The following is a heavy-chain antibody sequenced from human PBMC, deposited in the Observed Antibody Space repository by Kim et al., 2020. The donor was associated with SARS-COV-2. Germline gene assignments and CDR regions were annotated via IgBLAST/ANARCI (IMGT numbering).Heavy chain of an antibody. CDR3: ARDPGYDILTGYYNHYFDY. D-gene: IGHD3-9*01. J-gene: IGHJ4*02. Sequence: SETLSLTCTVSGGSISSSSYYWGWIRQPPGKGLEWIGSIYYSGSTYYNPSLKSRVTISVDTSKNQFSLKLSSVTAADTAVYYCARDPGYDILTGYYNHYFDYWGQGTLVTVSS. V-gene: IGHV4-39*07. CDR1: GGSISSSSYY. CDR2: IYYSGST.